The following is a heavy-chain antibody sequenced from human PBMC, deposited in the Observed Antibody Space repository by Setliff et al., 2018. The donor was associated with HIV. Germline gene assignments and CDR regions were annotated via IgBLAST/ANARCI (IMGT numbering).Heavy chain of an antibody. CDR2: ISGSGGST. J-gene: IGHJ3*02. CDR1: GFTFSSYA. D-gene: IGHD3-22*01. V-gene: IGHV3-23*01. CDR3: AKDMPQELEGYYDSSGYYDI. Sequence: HPGGSLRLSCAASGFTFSSYAMSWVRQAPGKGLEWVSAISGSGGSTYYADSVKGRFTISRDNSKNTLYLQMNSLRAEDTAVYYCAKDMPQELEGYYDSSGYYDIWGQGTMVTVSS.